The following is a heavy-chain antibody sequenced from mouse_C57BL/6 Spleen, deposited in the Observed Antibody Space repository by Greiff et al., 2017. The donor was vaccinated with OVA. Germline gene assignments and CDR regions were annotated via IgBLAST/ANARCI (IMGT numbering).Heavy chain of an antibody. CDR1: GFTFSNYW. Sequence: EVKVVESGGGLVQPGGSMKLSCVASGFTFSNYWMNWVRQSPEKGLEWVAQIRLKSDNYATHYAESVKGRFTISRDDSKSSVYLQMNNLRAEDTGIYYCTRSNWGAWFAYWGQGTLVTVSA. CDR2: IRLKSDNYAT. CDR3: TRSNWGAWFAY. J-gene: IGHJ3*01. D-gene: IGHD4-1*01. V-gene: IGHV6-3*01.